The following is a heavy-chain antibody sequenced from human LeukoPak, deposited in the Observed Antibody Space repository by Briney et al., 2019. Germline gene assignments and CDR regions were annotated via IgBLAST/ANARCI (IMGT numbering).Heavy chain of an antibody. V-gene: IGHV3-23*01. Sequence: GGSLRLSCAASGFTFNNFAMSWVRQAPGKGLDWVSGLSGSGSSTFYADSVKGRFIISRDNSNSTLYLQMNSLRAEDTAVYYCAKRPKYGNSWIDFWGQGTLVTVSS. CDR3: AKRPKYGNSWIDF. J-gene: IGHJ4*02. CDR2: LSGSGSST. D-gene: IGHD6-13*01. CDR1: GFTFNNFA.